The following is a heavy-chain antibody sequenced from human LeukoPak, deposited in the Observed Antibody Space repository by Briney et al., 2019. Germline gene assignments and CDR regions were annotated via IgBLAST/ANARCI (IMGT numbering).Heavy chain of an antibody. V-gene: IGHV3-23*01. Sequence: PGGSLRLSCAASGFTFSSYAMSWVRQAPGKGLEWVSAISGSGGSTYYADSVKGRFTISRDNSKNTLYLQMNSLRAEDTAVYYCAEDDVDTAMVPTDYWGQGTLVTVSS. J-gene: IGHJ4*02. D-gene: IGHD5-18*01. CDR3: AEDDVDTAMVPTDY. CDR1: GFTFSSYA. CDR2: ISGSGGST.